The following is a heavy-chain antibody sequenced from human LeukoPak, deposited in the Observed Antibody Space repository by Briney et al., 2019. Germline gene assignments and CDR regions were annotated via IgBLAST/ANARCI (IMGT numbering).Heavy chain of an antibody. J-gene: IGHJ3*02. CDR2: ISPDDKTT. Sequence: GGSLRLSCAASGFTFSSYAVSWVRQAPGKGLVWVSRISPDDKTTSYADSVKGRFTVSRDDAKKTLYLQMNSLRAEDTAVYYCLTIVETTIDGFDIWGQGAMVTVSS. V-gene: IGHV3-74*01. CDR3: LTIVETTIDGFDI. CDR1: GFTFSSYA. D-gene: IGHD1-26*01.